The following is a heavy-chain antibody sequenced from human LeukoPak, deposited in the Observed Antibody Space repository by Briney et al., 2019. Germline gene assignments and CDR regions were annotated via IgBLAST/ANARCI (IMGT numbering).Heavy chain of an antibody. J-gene: IGHJ4*02. V-gene: IGHV4-59*01. CDR2: IYYTGST. Sequence: SETLSLTCSLSFGSISSYYWSWIRRPPGKGLEWIGNIYYTGSTDYNPSLKSRVTISVDTSKNHFSLKLSSVTAADTAVYYCARDLGGNSNFDYWGQGTLVTVSS. CDR3: ARDLGGNSNFDY. D-gene: IGHD4-23*01. CDR1: FGSISSYY.